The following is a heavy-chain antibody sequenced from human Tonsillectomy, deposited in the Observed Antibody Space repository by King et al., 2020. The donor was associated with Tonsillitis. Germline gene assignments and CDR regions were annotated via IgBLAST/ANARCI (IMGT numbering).Heavy chain of an antibody. V-gene: IGHV3-48*03. J-gene: IGHJ4*02. CDR3: ARLSTVPAQEGLYFDY. Sequence: VQLVESGGGLVQPGGSLRLSCAASGFTFSSYEMNWVRQAPGKGLEWVSYISSSGSAIYYADSVKGRFTISRDNAKNSLFLQMNSLRAEDTAVYYCARLSTVPAQEGLYFDYWGQGTLVTVSS. CDR1: GFTFSSYE. CDR2: ISSSGSAI. D-gene: IGHD4-17*01.